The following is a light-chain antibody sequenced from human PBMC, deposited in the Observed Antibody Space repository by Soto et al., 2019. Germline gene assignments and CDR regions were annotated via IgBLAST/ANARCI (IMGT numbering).Light chain of an antibody. CDR2: KAS. CDR3: QQYNSYWT. CDR1: QSISSW. Sequence: DLQMTQSPSTLSASVGDRVTITCRASQSISSWLAWYQHKPGKAPKLLIYKASSLESGVPSRFSGSGSGTEFTLTIRSLQPDVFTTYFCQQYNSYWTFGQGNKVEIQ. V-gene: IGKV1-5*03. J-gene: IGKJ1*01.